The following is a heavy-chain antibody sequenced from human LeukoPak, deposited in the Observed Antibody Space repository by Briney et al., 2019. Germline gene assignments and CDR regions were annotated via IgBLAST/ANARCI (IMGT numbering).Heavy chain of an antibody. Sequence: ASVKVSCKASGGTFSSYAISWVRQAPGQGLEWMGRIIPILGIANYAQKFQGRVTITADKSTSTAYMELSSLRSEDTAVYYCASTYCSSTSCYTDHNWFDPWGQGTLVTVSP. D-gene: IGHD2-2*02. CDR1: GGTFSSYA. J-gene: IGHJ5*02. CDR3: ASTYCSSTSCYTDHNWFDP. V-gene: IGHV1-69*04. CDR2: IIPILGIA.